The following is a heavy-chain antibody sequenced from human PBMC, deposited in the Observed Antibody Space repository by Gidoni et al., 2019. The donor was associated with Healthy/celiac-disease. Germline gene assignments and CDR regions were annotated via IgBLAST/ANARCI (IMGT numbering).Heavy chain of an antibody. CDR3: ARIRRGYRGYVTFDY. V-gene: IGHV2-26*01. Sequence: QVTVKEAGPVLVKPTETRTLTCTVSGVSTSNARMGVSWSRQPPGKALEWLAHIFSTDEKSYRTSLKSRLPISKDTSKRPVVLPMTNLDPVDTATFYCARIRRGYRGYVTFDYWGQGPLFTVSS. J-gene: IGHJ4*02. D-gene: IGHD5-12*01. CDR1: GVSTSNARMG. CDR2: IFSTDEK.